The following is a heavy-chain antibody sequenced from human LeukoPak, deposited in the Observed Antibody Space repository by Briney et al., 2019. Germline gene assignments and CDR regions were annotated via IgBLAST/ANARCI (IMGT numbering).Heavy chain of an antibody. J-gene: IGHJ4*02. V-gene: IGHV1-8*01. CDR1: GYTFTSYD. D-gene: IGHD1-20*01. CDR3: ARADRRYNWNDFGY. Sequence: GASVKVSCKASGYTFTSYDINWVRQATGQGLEWMGWMNPNSGNTGYAQKFQGRVTMTRNTSISTAYMELSSLRSEDTAVYYCARADRRYNWNDFGYWGQGTLVTVSS. CDR2: MNPNSGNT.